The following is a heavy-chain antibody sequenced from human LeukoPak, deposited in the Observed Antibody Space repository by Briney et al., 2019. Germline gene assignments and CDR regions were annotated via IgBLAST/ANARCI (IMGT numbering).Heavy chain of an antibody. CDR1: GYSFTTYW. D-gene: IGHD3-3*01. Sequence: GESLKISCKGSGYSFTTYWIGWVRQMPGKGLEWMGIIYPGDSDTRYSPSFQGQVTISADKSFSTAYLQWSSLKASDTAMYYCARQATIFGVVRDSGMDVWGQGTTVTVSS. J-gene: IGHJ6*02. V-gene: IGHV5-51*01. CDR3: ARQATIFGVVRDSGMDV. CDR2: IYPGDSDT.